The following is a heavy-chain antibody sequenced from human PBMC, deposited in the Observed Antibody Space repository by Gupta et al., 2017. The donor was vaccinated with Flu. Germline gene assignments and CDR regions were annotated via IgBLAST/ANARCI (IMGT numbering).Heavy chain of an antibody. V-gene: IGHV3-23*01. CDR2: ISGSGGST. CDR1: GFTFSSYA. J-gene: IGHJ6*02. Sequence: EVQLLESGGGLVQPGGSLRLSCAASGFTFSSYAMSWVRQAPGKGLEWVSAISGSGGSTYYADSVKGRFTISRDNSKNTLYLQMNSLRAEDTAVYYCASNVVSRYYYGMDVWGQGTTVTVSS. CDR3: ASNVVSRYYYGMDV. D-gene: IGHD2-15*01.